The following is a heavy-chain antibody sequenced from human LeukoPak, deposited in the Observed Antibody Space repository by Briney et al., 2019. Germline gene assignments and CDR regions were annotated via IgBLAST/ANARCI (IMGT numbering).Heavy chain of an antibody. CDR1: GGTFSSYA. Sequence: GASVKVSCKASGGTFSSYAISWVRQAPGQGLEWMGRIITILGIANYAQKFQGRVTITADKSTSTAYMELSSLRSEDTAVYYCAGFYCSGGSCYSSAGFWFDPWGQGTLVTVSS. V-gene: IGHV1-69*04. D-gene: IGHD2-15*01. CDR3: AGFYCSGGSCYSSAGFWFDP. J-gene: IGHJ5*02. CDR2: IITILGIA.